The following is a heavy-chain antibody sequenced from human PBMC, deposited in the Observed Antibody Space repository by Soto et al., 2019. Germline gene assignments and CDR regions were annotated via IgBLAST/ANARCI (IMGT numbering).Heavy chain of an antibody. Sequence: PGGSLRLSCAASGFTFSSYSMNWVRQAPVKGLEWVSSISSSSSYIYYADSVKGRFTISRDNAKNSLYLQMNSLRAEDTAVYYCARDQGSSGWFGEASHYYGMDVWGQGTTVTVSS. V-gene: IGHV3-21*01. CDR2: ISSSSSYI. J-gene: IGHJ6*02. CDR3: ARDQGSSGWFGEASHYYGMDV. D-gene: IGHD6-19*01. CDR1: GFTFSSYS.